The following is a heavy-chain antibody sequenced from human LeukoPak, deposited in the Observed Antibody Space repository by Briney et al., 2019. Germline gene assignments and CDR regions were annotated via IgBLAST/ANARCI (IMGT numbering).Heavy chain of an antibody. CDR1: GFTFSSYG. D-gene: IGHD3-22*01. V-gene: IGHV3-30*02. CDR2: IRYDGSNK. Sequence: GGSLRLSCAASGFTFSSYGMHWVRQAPGKGLEWVAFIRYDGSNKYYADSVKGRFTISRDNSKNTLCLQMNSLRTEDTAVYYCAKDFSVYYYDSRVFDYWGQGTLVTVSS. J-gene: IGHJ4*02. CDR3: AKDFSVYYYDSRVFDY.